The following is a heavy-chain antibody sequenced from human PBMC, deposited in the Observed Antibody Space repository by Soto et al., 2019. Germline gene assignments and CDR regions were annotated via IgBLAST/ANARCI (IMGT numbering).Heavy chain of an antibody. J-gene: IGHJ5*02. V-gene: IGHV4-30-2*01. CDR3: ARGINYYDSSGDSWFDP. Sequence: SETLSLTCIVSDGSVSGYFWSWIRQPPGKGLEWIGYIYHTGTTYYNMSLKSRVTISVDRSKNQFSLKLSSVTAADTAVHYCARGINYYDSSGDSWFDPWGQGTLVTVSS. D-gene: IGHD3-22*01. CDR2: IYHTGTT. CDR1: DGSVSGYF.